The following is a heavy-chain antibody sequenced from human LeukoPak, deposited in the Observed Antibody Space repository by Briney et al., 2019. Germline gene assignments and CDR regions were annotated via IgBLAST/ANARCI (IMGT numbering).Heavy chain of an antibody. D-gene: IGHD3-10*01. V-gene: IGHV1-3*01. CDR2: INAGNGNT. CDR3: ARGGSGSAYYFDY. Sequence: ASVKVCCKASGYTFTSYAMHWVREAPGQRLEWMGGINAGNGNTKYSQKFQGRVTITRDTSASTAYMELSSLRSEDTAVYYCARGGSGSAYYFDYWGQGTLVPVSA. J-gene: IGHJ4*02. CDR1: GYTFTSYA.